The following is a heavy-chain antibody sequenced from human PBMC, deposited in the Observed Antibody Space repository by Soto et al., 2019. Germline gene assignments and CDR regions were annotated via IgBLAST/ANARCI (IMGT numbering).Heavy chain of an antibody. D-gene: IGHD3-9*01. CDR1: GYSFSNYW. V-gene: IGHV5-51*01. CDR2: IYPGDSET. Sequence: PGESLKISCKGSGYSFSNYWIVWVRQMPGKGLEWMGIIYPGDSETKYSPSFQGQVTISADKSINTAYLQMDSLKAEDTAVYFCARTERAPSNYFDILTGYYYFDYWGQGTLVTVSS. J-gene: IGHJ4*02. CDR3: ARTERAPSNYFDILTGYYYFDY.